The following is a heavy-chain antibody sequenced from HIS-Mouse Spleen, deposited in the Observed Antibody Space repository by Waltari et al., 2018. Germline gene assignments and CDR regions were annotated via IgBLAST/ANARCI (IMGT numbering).Heavy chain of an antibody. CDR3: ARRSIAAAGAFDI. J-gene: IGHJ3*02. Sequence: EVQLVQSGAEVKKPGESLKISCKGSGYSFTSYWIGWVRQMPGKALEWMGIIYPGDSDTRSSPSFQGQFTLSADKSIRTAYLQWSSLKASDTAMYYCARRSIAAAGAFDIWGQGTMVTVSS. V-gene: IGHV5-51*03. CDR2: IYPGDSDT. CDR1: GYSFTSYW. D-gene: IGHD6-13*01.